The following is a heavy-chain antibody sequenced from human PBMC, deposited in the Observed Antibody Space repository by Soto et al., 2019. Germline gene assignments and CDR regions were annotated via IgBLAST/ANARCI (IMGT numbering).Heavy chain of an antibody. D-gene: IGHD3-10*01. J-gene: IGHJ6*02. CDR3: AGSAGTWYYYCYGMDV. CDR2: MNPNSGNT. V-gene: IGHV1-8*01. Sequence: QVQLVQSGAEVKKPGASVKVSCKASGYTFTSYDINWVRQATGQGVEWMGWMNPNSGNTGYAQKFQGRVTMTRNTSISTAYMELSSLRSEDTAVYYCAGSAGTWYYYCYGMDVWGQGTTVTVSS. CDR1: GYTFTSYD.